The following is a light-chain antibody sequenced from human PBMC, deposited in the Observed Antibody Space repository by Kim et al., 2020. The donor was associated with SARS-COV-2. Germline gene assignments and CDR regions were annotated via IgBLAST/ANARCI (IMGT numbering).Light chain of an antibody. CDR2: EDN. J-gene: IGLJ3*02. CDR1: SASIASNY. CDR3: QSYDSSNLWV. Sequence: KTVTIACTGSSASIASNYVQWYQQRPGSAPPTVIYEDNQRPSGVPDRFSGSIDSSSNSASLTISGLKTEDEADYYCQSYDSSNLWVFGGGTQLTVL. V-gene: IGLV6-57*02.